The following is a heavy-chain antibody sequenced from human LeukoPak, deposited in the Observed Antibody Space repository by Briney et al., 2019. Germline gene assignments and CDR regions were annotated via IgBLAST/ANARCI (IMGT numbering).Heavy chain of an antibody. V-gene: IGHV1-46*01. Sequence: ASVKVSCKASGYTFTSYYMHWVRQAPGQGLEWMGIINPSGGSTSYAQKFQGRVTMTRDTSTSTAYMELSSLRSEDTAVYYCATGFIRSEEPQPEYYFDYWGQGTLVTVSS. D-gene: IGHD1-14*01. J-gene: IGHJ4*02. CDR3: ATGFIRSEEPQPEYYFDY. CDR2: INPSGGST. CDR1: GYTFTSYY.